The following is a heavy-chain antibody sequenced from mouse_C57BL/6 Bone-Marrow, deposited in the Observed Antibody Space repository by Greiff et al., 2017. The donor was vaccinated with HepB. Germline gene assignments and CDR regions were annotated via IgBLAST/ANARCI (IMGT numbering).Heavy chain of an antibody. CDR1: GFTFSSYA. CDR3: TRGTVTTWGYAMDY. CDR2: ISSGGDYI. Sequence: EVQLVESGEGLVKPGGSLKLSCAASGFTFSSYAMSWVRQTPEKRLEWVAYISSGGDYIYYADTVKGRFTISRDNARNTLYLQMSSLKSEDTAMYYCTRGTVTTWGYAMDYWGQGTSVTVSS. J-gene: IGHJ4*01. V-gene: IGHV5-9-1*02. D-gene: IGHD2-2*01.